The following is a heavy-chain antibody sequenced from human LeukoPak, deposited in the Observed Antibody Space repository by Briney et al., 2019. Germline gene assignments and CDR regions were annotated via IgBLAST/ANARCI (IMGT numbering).Heavy chain of an antibody. CDR3: ARVRAIYDAFDI. J-gene: IGHJ3*02. CDR1: GFTFSSYA. Sequence: QPGRSLRLSCAASGFTFSSYAMHWVRQAPGKGLEWVAVISYDGSNKYYADSVKGRFTISRDNSKNTLYLQMNSLRAEDTAVYYCARVRAIYDAFDIWGQGTMVTVSS. V-gene: IGHV3-30-3*01. D-gene: IGHD2-2*01. CDR2: ISYDGSNK.